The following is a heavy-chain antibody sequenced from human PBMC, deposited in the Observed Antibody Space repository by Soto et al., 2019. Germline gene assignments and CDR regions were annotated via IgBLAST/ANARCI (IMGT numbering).Heavy chain of an antibody. CDR1: GFTFKRYA. D-gene: IGHD2-21*01. CDR3: VKGDWGDY. V-gene: IGHV3-23*01. CDR2: ISDGDDNT. Sequence: EVQLLESGGGLVQPGGSLQLSCAASGFTFKRYAMNWVRQALGKGLDWVSSISDGDDNTYYTDAVKGRFTISRDNYKNTLYLQMNSLRADDTAIYYCVKGDWGDYWGQGTLVTVSS. J-gene: IGHJ4*02.